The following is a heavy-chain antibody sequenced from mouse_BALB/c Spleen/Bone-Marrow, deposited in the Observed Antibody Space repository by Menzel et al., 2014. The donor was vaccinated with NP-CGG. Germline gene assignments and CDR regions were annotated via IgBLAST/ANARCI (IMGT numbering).Heavy chain of an antibody. V-gene: IGHV1-80*01. CDR2: IYPGDDDT. Sequence: VQLQESGAELVRPGSPVKTSCKASGYAFSLYWVNWVKQRPGQGLEWIGQIYPGDDDTDYNGKFKGKATLTADRSSSTAYMQLGSLTSEDSAVYFCARGGISIDYWGHGTTLTVSS. J-gene: IGHJ2*01. CDR3: ARGGISIDY. CDR1: GYAFSLYW.